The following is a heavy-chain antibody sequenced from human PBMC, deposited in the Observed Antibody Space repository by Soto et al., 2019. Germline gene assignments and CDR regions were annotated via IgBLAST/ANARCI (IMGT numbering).Heavy chain of an antibody. D-gene: IGHD3-3*01. CDR3: ARGVVIIRSWFDP. V-gene: IGHV4-61*01. J-gene: IGHJ5*02. CDR2: IYYSGST. Sequence: SETLSLTCTVSGGSVSSGSYYWSWIRQPPGKGLEWIGYIYYSGSTNYNPSLKSRVTISVDTSKNQFSLKLSSVTAADTAVYYCARGVVIIRSWFDPWGQGTLVTSPQ. CDR1: GGSVSSGSYY.